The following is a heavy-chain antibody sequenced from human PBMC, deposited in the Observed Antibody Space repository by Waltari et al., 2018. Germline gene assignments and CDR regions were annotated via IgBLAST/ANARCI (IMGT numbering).Heavy chain of an antibody. CDR1: GYSFTTSW. CDR3: ARTIVQGQYYMDV. V-gene: IGHV5-10-1*01. J-gene: IGHJ6*03. CDR2: IDCSDSYT. Sequence: EVQLVQSGAEVGKPGESLRIACQAPGYSFTTSWITWVRQVPGKGLEWMGRIDCSDSYTNYSPSFQGHVALSVDESISTAYLQWSSLKASDTAIYYCARTIVQGQYYMDVWGKGTMVTVSS. D-gene: IGHD3-22*01.